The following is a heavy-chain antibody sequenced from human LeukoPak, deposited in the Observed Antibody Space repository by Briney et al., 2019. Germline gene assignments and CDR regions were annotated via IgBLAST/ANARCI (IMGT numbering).Heavy chain of an antibody. CDR2: ISAYNGNT. CDR1: GYTFTSYG. D-gene: IGHD1-1*01. J-gene: IGHJ4*02. Sequence: ASVKVSCKASGYTFTSYGISWVRQAPGQGLEWMGWISAYNGNTNYAQKLQGRVTMTTDTSTSTAYMELRSLRSDDTAVYYCARVAVGVSLGPVRLERPDFDYWGQGTLVTVSS. V-gene: IGHV1-18*01. CDR3: ARVAVGVSLGPVRLERPDFDY.